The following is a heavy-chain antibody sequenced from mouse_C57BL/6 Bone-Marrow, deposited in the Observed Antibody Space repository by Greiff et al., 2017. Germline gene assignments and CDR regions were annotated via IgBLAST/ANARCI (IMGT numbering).Heavy chain of an antibody. CDR3: ARSDYSNYYYAMDY. CDR1: GYTFTNYW. D-gene: IGHD2-5*01. CDR2: IYPGGGYT. J-gene: IGHJ4*01. Sequence: VKVVESGAELVRPGTSVKMSCKASGYTFTNYWIGWAKQRPGHGLEWIGDIYPGGGYTNYNEKFKGKATLTADKSSSTAYMQFSSLTSEDSAIYYCARSDYSNYYYAMDYWGQGTSVTVSS. V-gene: IGHV1-63*01.